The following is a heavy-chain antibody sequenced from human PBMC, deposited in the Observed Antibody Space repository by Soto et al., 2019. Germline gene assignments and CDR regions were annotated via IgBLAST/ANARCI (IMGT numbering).Heavy chain of an antibody. Sequence: PSETLSLTCAVYGGSFSGYSWTWVRQAPGKGLEWIGEIDHSGSANYSPSLKSRLTLSVDTSKSHFSLSLSSMTAADTAVYYCAREAYRAHGPPYYFDSWGQGTQVTVSS. D-gene: IGHD2-21*01. CDR3: AREAYRAHGPPYYFDS. CDR2: IDHSGSA. V-gene: IGHV4-34*01. CDR1: GGSFSGYS. J-gene: IGHJ4*02.